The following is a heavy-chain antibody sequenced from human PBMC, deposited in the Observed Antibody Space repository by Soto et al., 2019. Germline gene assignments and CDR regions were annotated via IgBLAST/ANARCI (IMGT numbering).Heavy chain of an antibody. CDR1: GGTFSSYA. J-gene: IGHJ6*01. CDR3: ARHVPAAGYYYGMDV. CDR2: IIPIFGTA. V-gene: IGHV1-69*12. Sequence: QVQLVQSGAEVKKPGSSVKVSCKASGGTFSSYAISWVRQAPGQGLEWMGGIIPIFGTATYAQKFQGRVTITADESTSTAYVELSRLRSEDTAVYYCARHVPAAGYYYGMDVWGEGATVTVSS. D-gene: IGHD2-2*01.